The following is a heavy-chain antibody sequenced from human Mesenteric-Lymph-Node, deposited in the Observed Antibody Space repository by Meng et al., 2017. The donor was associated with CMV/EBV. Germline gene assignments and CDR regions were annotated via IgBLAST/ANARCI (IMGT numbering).Heavy chain of an antibody. D-gene: IGHD2-2*01. CDR3: AKDSTRYCSSTSCYSHDAFDI. V-gene: IGHV3-33*06. CDR1: GFTFSSYG. Sequence: GESLKISCAASGFTFSSYGMHWVRQAPGKGLEWVAVIWYDGSNKYYADSVKGRFTISRDNSKNTLYLQMNSLRAEDTAVYYCAKDSTRYCSSTSCYSHDAFDIWGQGTMVTVSS. J-gene: IGHJ3*02. CDR2: IWYDGSNK.